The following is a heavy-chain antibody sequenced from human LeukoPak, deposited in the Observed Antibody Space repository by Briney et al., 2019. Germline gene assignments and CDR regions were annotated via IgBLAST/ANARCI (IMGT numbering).Heavy chain of an antibody. CDR2: LIGSSGAT. J-gene: IGHJ4*02. Sequence: PGGSLRLSCAASGFTFSNYAMNWVRQAPGKGLEWVAVLIGSSGATDYADSVKGRFTISRDNSRNTLFLQMNSLRAEDTAIYYCAKGAYDSIAIASFDYWGQGALVTVSS. CDR1: GFTFSNYA. V-gene: IGHV3-23*01. CDR3: AKGAYDSIAIASFDY. D-gene: IGHD5-12*01.